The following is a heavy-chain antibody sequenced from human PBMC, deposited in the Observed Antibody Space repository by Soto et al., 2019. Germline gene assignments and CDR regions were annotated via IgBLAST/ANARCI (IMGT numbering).Heavy chain of an antibody. CDR3: ARTTVAGTYSHFDY. Sequence: SQPLSLTFSISGDSVSSNSAVWNWIRQSPSRGLEWLGRTYYRSKWCNDYAVSVKSRMTINPDTSKNQFSLQLNSVTPEDTAVYYCARTTVAGTYSHFDYWGQGTLVTVSS. CDR2: TYYRSKWCN. CDR1: GDSVSSNSAV. D-gene: IGHD6-19*01. J-gene: IGHJ4*02. V-gene: IGHV6-1*01.